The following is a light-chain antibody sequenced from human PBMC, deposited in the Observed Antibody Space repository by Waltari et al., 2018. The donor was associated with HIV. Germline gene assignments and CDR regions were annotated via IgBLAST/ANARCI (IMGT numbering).Light chain of an antibody. Sequence: QSALTQPASVSGSPGQSVTISCTGGNTALGSFDLVSWYQQRSGEAPQLIIFGVTSRPSGVSSRFSGFKSGHTASLTISGLHDGDEAYYFCSSYSTLKTILFGGGTKLTV. CDR3: SSYSTLKTIL. V-gene: IGLV2-14*03. CDR2: GVT. CDR1: NTALGSFDL. J-gene: IGLJ3*02.